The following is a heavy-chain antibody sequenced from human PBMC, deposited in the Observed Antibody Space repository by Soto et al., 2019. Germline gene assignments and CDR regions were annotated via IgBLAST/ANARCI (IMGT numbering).Heavy chain of an antibody. J-gene: IGHJ6*02. V-gene: IGHV3-74*01. D-gene: IGHD3-3*01. CDR3: ARDEPNYDFWRRGLDV. CDR1: GFTFSSYW. Sequence: EVQLVESGGGLVQPGVSLRLSCAASGFTFSSYWMHWVRQAPGKGLEWVSRINSDSSSTNYADSVKGRFTITRDNAKNTLYLQMNSLRAEDTAVYYCARDEPNYDFWRRGLDVWGQGTTVSVSS. CDR2: INSDSSST.